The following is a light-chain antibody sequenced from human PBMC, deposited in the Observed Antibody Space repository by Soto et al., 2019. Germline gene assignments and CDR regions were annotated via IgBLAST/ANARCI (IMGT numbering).Light chain of an antibody. CDR1: QSVSSY. CDR3: QQYNEWPPFT. V-gene: IGKV3-11*01. CDR2: DAS. J-gene: IGKJ5*01. Sequence: EIVLTQSPGTLSLSPGERATLSCRARQSVSSYLAWYQQKPGQAPRLLIYDASNRATGIPARFSGSGSGTDFTLTISRLEPEDFAVYYCQQYNEWPPFTFGQGTRLEIK.